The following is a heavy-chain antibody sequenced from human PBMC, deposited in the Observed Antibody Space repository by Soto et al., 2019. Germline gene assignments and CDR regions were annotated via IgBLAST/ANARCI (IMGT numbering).Heavy chain of an antibody. Sequence: SETLSLTCTVSGGSISSYYWSWIRQPPGKGLERIGDIYYSGSTNYNPSLKSRINISVETSKNQFSLKLSSVTAADTAVYYCARVGVATISPFDYWGQGTLVTVSS. J-gene: IGHJ4*02. CDR3: ARVGVATISPFDY. CDR1: GGSISSYY. CDR2: IYYSGST. V-gene: IGHV4-59*01. D-gene: IGHD5-12*01.